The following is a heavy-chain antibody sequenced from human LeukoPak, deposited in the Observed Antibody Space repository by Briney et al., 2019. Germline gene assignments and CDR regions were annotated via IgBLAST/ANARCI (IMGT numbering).Heavy chain of an antibody. V-gene: IGHV1-24*01. D-gene: IGHD2-2*01. CDR3: ATDRCSSTSCPTGYSSSWD. J-gene: IGHJ4*02. CDR2: FDPEDGET. CDR1: GYTLTELS. Sequence: ASVKVSCKVSGYTLTELSMHWVRQAPGKGLEWMGGFDPEDGETIYAQKFQGRVTMTEDTSTDTAYMELSSLSSEDTAVYYCATDRCSSTSCPTGYSSSWDWGQGTLVTVSS.